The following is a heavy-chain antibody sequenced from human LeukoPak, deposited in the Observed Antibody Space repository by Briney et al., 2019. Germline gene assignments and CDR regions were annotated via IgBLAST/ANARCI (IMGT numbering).Heavy chain of an antibody. V-gene: IGHV4-31*03. CDR1: GGSISSGGYY. CDR3: AINTVTEYYFDY. CDR2: IYYSGST. J-gene: IGHJ4*02. D-gene: IGHD4-17*01. Sequence: PSQTLSLTCTVSGGSISSGGYYWSWIRQHPGKGLEWIGYIYYSGSTYYNPSLKSRVTISVDTSKNQFSLKLSSVTAADTAVYYCAINTVTEYYFDYWGQGTLVTVSS.